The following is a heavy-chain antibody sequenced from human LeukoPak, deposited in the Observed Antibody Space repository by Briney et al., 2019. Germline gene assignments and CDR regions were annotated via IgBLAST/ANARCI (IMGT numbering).Heavy chain of an antibody. V-gene: IGHV3-7*01. Sequence: PGGSLRLSCAASGFTFSSYWMSWVRQAPGKGLEGGANIKQDGSEKYYVDSVKGRFTISRDNAKNSLYLQMNSLRAEDTAVYYCARGGRRVNWFDPWGQGTLVTVSS. CDR2: IKQDGSEK. J-gene: IGHJ5*02. CDR1: GFTFSSYW. CDR3: ARGGRRVNWFDP. D-gene: IGHD1-26*01.